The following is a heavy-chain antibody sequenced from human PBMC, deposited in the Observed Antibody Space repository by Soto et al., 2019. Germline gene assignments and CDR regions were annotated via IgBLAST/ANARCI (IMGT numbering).Heavy chain of an antibody. CDR1: GYTFTDYF. CDR3: ARDLGGWPDY. CDR2: INPNSGGT. V-gene: IGHV1-2*02. D-gene: IGHD2-15*01. Sequence: ASVKVSCKASGYTFTDYFIHWVRQAPGQGLEWMGWINPNSGGTNYSQKFQGRVTITRDTSASTAYMELSSLRSEDTAVYYCARDLGGWPDYWGQGTLVTVSS. J-gene: IGHJ4*02.